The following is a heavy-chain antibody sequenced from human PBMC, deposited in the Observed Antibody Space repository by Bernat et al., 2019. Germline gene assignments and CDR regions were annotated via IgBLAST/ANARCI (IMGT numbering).Heavy chain of an antibody. J-gene: IGHJ4*02. CDR1: GFTFSSYA. D-gene: IGHD5-12*01. CDR3: ARHGAGYETPFDY. Sequence: QVQLVESGGGVVQPGRSLRLSCAASGFTFSSYAMHWVRQAPGKGLEWVAVISYDGSNKYYADSVKGRFTISRDNSKNTLYLQMNSLRAEDTAVYYCARHGAGYETPFDYWGQGTLVTVSS. V-gene: IGHV3-30-3*01. CDR2: ISYDGSNK.